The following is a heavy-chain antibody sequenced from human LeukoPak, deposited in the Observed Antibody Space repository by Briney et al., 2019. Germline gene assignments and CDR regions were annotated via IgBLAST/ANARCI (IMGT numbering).Heavy chain of an antibody. CDR2: IIPIFGTA. J-gene: IGHJ6*03. CDR3: ARSIGNYYYYYMDV. Sequence: SVKVSCKASGGTFSSYAISWVRQAPGQGLEWMGGIIPIFGTANYAQKFQGRVTITADKSTSTAYMELSSLRSEDTAVYYCARSIGNYYYYYMDVWGKGTTVTVSS. CDR1: GGTFSSYA. V-gene: IGHV1-69*06. D-gene: IGHD5-24*01.